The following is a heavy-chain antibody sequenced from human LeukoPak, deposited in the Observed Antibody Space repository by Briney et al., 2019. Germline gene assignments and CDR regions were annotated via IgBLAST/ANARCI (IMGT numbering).Heavy chain of an antibody. CDR2: ISSSSNYI. V-gene: IGHV3-21*01. CDR1: GFTFSSYS. Sequence: PGGSLRLSCAASGFTFSSYSMNWVRQAPGKGLEWVSSISSSSNYIYYADSVKGRFTISRDNAQNSLYLQMNSLRAEDTAVYYCAREAVVVIMSAGMDVWGQGTTVTVSS. D-gene: IGHD3-22*01. J-gene: IGHJ6*02. CDR3: AREAVVVIMSAGMDV.